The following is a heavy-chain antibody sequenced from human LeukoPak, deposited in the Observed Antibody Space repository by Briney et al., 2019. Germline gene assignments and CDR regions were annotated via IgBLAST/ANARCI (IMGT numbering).Heavy chain of an antibody. Sequence: MASETLSLTCTVSGDSISTYYWSWIRQPPGKGLEWIGFIYYSGTTNYNPSLKSRVTISVDTSKNQFSLKLSSVTAADTAVYYCARAPYGSGSYYDFDYWGQGTLVTVSS. J-gene: IGHJ4*02. CDR1: GDSISTYY. CDR3: ARAPYGSGSYYDFDY. CDR2: IYYSGTT. V-gene: IGHV4-59*01. D-gene: IGHD3-10*01.